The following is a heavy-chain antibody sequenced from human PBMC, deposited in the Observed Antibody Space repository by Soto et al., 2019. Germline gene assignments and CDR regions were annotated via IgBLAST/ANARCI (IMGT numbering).Heavy chain of an antibody. V-gene: IGHV1-8*01. J-gene: IGHJ4*02. CDR2: MTPNTGNT. D-gene: IGHD7-27*01. CDR1: GYTFTSFD. Sequence: QVQLVQSGAEAKKPGASLKVSCKASGYTFTSFDSNWARQATGQGLDWLGWMTPNTGNTGHAQKFQGIITMTRATSTSTAYMELNSLPYEDSAVYYCARNKWGPWYFDFWGQGTLVTVSS. CDR3: ARNKWGPWYFDF.